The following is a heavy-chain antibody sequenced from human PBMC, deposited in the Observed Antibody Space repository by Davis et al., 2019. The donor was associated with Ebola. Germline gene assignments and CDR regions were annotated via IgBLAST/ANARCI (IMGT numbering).Heavy chain of an antibody. CDR3: TRGRGGSSWEVY. CDR1: GFTFSSYW. J-gene: IGHJ4*02. V-gene: IGHV3-74*01. CDR2: INSDGSST. D-gene: IGHD6-13*01. Sequence: HTGGSLRLSCAASGFTFSSYWMHWVRQAPGKGLVWVSRINSDGSSTSYADSVKGRFTISRDNAKNTLYLQMNSLRAEDTAVYYCTRGRGGSSWEVYWGQGTLVTVSS.